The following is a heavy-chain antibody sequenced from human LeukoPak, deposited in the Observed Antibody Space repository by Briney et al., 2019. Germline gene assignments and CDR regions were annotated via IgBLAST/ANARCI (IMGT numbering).Heavy chain of an antibody. J-gene: IGHJ4*02. CDR3: ARGSVYALYDSSGYYPY. CDR1: GFTFSDYY. CDR2: ISSSGSTI. D-gene: IGHD3-22*01. V-gene: IGHV3-11*01. Sequence: GGSLRLSCAASGFTFSDYYMSWIRQAPGKGLKWVSYISSSGSTIYYADSVKGRFTISRDNAKNSLYLQMNSLRAEDTAVYYCARGSVYALYDSSGYYPYWGQGTLVTVSS.